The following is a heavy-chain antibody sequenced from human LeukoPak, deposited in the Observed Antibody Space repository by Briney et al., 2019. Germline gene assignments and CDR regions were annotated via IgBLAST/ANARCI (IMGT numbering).Heavy chain of an antibody. CDR2: INHSGST. V-gene: IGHV4-34*01. CDR3: ARGGAMVRGVRNKFDY. Sequence: SETLSLTCAVYGGSSSGYYWSWIRQPPGKGLEWIGEINHSGSTNYNPSLKSRVTISVDTSKNQFSLKLSSVTAADTAVYYCARGGAMVRGVRNKFDYWGQGTLVTVSS. CDR1: GGSSSGYY. J-gene: IGHJ4*02. D-gene: IGHD3-10*01.